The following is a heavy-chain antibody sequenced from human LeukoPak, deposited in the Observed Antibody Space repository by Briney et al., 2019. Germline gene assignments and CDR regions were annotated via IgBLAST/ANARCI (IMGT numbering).Heavy chain of an antibody. D-gene: IGHD2-8*01. V-gene: IGHV4-39*01. Sequence: PWETLSLTCTVSGGSISSSSFYWGWIRQPPGKGLEWIGSIYYSGSTYYNPSLKSRVTISVDTSKNQFSLKLSSVTAADTAVYYCARLSVNGWFDPWGQGTLVTVSS. J-gene: IGHJ5*02. CDR2: IYYSGST. CDR3: ARLSVNGWFDP. CDR1: GGSISSSSFY.